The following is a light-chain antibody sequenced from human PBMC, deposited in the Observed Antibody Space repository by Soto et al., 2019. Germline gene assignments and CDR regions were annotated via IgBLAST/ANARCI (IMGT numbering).Light chain of an antibody. V-gene: IGKV1-9*01. J-gene: IGKJ5*01. CDR1: QVISNY. Sequence: DIQLSQSPSFLSASVGDRVTITCRASQVISNYLAWYQRKPGKAPKLLISTASILQSGVPSRFSGRGSGTEFTLTISSLQPEDFATYYCQQLTSYPITFGQGTRLEIK. CDR3: QQLTSYPIT. CDR2: TAS.